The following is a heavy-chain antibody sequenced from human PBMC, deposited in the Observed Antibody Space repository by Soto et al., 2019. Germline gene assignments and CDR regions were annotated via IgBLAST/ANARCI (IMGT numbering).Heavy chain of an antibody. Sequence: GGSLRLSCAASGFTVSSNYMSWVRQAPGKGLEWVSVVYSGGSTYYADSVKGRFTISRDNSKNTLYLQMNSLRAEDTAVYYCAVMDYYGSRSGLDIWGQGTMVTVSS. V-gene: IGHV3-53*01. CDR2: VYSGGST. J-gene: IGHJ3*02. CDR3: AVMDYYGSRSGLDI. D-gene: IGHD3-10*01. CDR1: GFTVSSNY.